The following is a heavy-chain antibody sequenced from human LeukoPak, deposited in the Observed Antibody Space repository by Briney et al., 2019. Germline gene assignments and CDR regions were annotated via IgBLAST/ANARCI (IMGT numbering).Heavy chain of an antibody. V-gene: IGHV3-30*18. CDR2: ISYDGSNK. Sequence: GGSPRLSCAASGFTFSSYGMHWVRQAPGKGLEWVAVISYDGSNKYYADSVKGRSTISRDNSKNTLYLQMNSLRAEDTAVYYCAKGYSYGSYWGQGTLVTVSS. D-gene: IGHD5-18*01. CDR1: GFTFSSYG. J-gene: IGHJ4*02. CDR3: AKGYSYGSY.